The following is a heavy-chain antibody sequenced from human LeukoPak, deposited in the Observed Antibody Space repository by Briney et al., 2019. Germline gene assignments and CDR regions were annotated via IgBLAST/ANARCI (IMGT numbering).Heavy chain of an antibody. V-gene: IGHV4-59*01. J-gene: IGHJ5*02. CDR1: GGSISSYY. D-gene: IGHD3-22*01. CDR3: ARSSSGFPRPTMIVVATVGSDP. Sequence: SETLSLTCTVSGGSISSYYWSWIRQPPGKGLEWIGYIYYSGSTNYNPSLKSRVTISVDTSKNQFSLKLSSVTAADTAVYYCARSSSGFPRPTMIVVATVGSDPWGQGTLVTVSS. CDR2: IYYSGST.